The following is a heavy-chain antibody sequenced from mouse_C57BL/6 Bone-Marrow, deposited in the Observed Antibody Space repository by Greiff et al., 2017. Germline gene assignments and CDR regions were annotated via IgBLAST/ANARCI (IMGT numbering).Heavy chain of an antibody. V-gene: IGHV5-17*01. CDR1: GFTFSDYG. CDR2: ISSGRSTI. CDR3: AKTGGYFDV. D-gene: IGHD4-1*01. Sequence: EVHLVESGGGLVKPGGSLKLSCAASGFTFSDYGMHWVRQAPETGLEWVAYISSGRSTIYYADTVNGRFTISRDNAKNTLFLQMTSLRSEYTAMYYCAKTGGYFDVWGTGTTVTVSS. J-gene: IGHJ1*03.